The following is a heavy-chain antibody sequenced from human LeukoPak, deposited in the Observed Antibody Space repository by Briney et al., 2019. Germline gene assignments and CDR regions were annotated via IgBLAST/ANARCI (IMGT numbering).Heavy chain of an antibody. J-gene: IGHJ4*02. CDR2: IKQDGREN. Sequence: GGSLRLSCAASGFTFSTFWMTWVRQAPGKGLEWVANIKQDGRENYYVDSVKGRFTISRDNAKNSLYLQMNNLRPEDTAMYYCARAFSIAYWGQGTLVTVSS. CDR3: ARAFSIAY. D-gene: IGHD2-2*01. CDR1: GFTFSTFW. V-gene: IGHV3-7*01.